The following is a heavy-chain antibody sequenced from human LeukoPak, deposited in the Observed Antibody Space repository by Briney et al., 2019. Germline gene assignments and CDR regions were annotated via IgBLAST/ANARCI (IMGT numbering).Heavy chain of an antibody. V-gene: IGHV1-8*01. Sequence: ASVKVSCKASGYTFTSYDINWVRQATGQGLEWMGWMNPNSGNTGYAQKFQGRVTMTRNTSISTAYMELSSLRSEDTAVYYCARGSPEDYYYYYGMDVWGQGTTVTVSS. J-gene: IGHJ6*02. CDR3: ARGSPEDYYYYYGMDV. CDR1: GYTFTSYD. CDR2: MNPNSGNT.